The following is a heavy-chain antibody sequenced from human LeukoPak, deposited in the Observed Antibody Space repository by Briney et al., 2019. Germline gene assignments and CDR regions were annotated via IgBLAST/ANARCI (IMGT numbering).Heavy chain of an antibody. CDR2: IYSGGST. CDR1: GFTVSSNY. V-gene: IGHV3-53*01. D-gene: IGHD2-2*02. J-gene: IGHJ4*02. Sequence: GGSLRLSCAASGFTVSSNYISWVRQAPGKGLEWVSVIYSGGSTYYADSVKGRFTISRDNSKNTLYLQMNSLRAEDTAVYYCAKAPRSPDCSSTSCYTTPGHPFDYWGQGTLVTVSS. CDR3: AKAPRSPDCSSTSCYTTPGHPFDY.